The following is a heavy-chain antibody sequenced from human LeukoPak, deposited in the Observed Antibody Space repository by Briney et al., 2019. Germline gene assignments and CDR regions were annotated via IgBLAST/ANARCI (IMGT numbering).Heavy chain of an antibody. Sequence: GSLRLSCAVSGFTFSSYWMSWVRQAPGKGLEWVANIKQDGSEKYLVDSVKGRFTISRDNAKNSLYLQMESLRAEDTAVYYCARGEYYYDGGYWGQGTLVTVSS. V-gene: IGHV3-7*04. CDR1: GFTFSSYW. CDR2: IKQDGSEK. CDR3: ARGEYYYDGGY. J-gene: IGHJ4*02. D-gene: IGHD3-22*01.